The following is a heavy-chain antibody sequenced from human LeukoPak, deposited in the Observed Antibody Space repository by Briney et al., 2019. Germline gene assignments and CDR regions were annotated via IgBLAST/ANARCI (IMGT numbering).Heavy chain of an antibody. CDR3: ARGTPLYYYDSSGYYSDAFDI. CDR2: ISYDGSNK. Sequence: GGSLRLSCAASGFTFSSYAMHWVRQAPGKGLEWVAVISYDGSNKYYADSVKGRFTISRDNSKNTLYLQMNSLRSEDTAVYYCARGTPLYYYDSSGYYSDAFDIWGQGTMVTVSS. D-gene: IGHD3-22*01. V-gene: IGHV3-30*07. J-gene: IGHJ3*02. CDR1: GFTFSSYA.